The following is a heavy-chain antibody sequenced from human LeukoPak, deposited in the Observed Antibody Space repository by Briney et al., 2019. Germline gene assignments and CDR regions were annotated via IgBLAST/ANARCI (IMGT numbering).Heavy chain of an antibody. CDR1: GYTFTSYD. D-gene: IGHD3-22*01. J-gene: IGHJ4*02. CDR3: ARMSSDGYYYDSSGYATDY. Sequence: ASVKVSCKASGYTFTSYDINWVRQATGQGLGWMGWMNPNSGNTGYAQKFQGRVTMTRNTSISTAYMELSSLRSEDTAVYYCARMSSDGYYYDSSGYATDYWGQGTLVTVSS. V-gene: IGHV1-8*01. CDR2: MNPNSGNT.